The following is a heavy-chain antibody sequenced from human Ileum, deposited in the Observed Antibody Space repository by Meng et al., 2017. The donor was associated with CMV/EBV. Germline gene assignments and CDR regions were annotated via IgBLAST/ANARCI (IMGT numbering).Heavy chain of an antibody. CDR1: VFIVSSSY. D-gene: IGHD6-19*01. Sequence: VVSVFIVSSSYMSWVRQAPGKGREWVSVMYSDGSTYYADSVKGRFTISRDNSKNTLYLQMDSLRADDTAVYYCAREGYISGWFGVDYWGQGTLVTVSS. CDR3: AREGYISGWFGVDY. J-gene: IGHJ4*02. V-gene: IGHV3-53*01. CDR2: MYSDGST.